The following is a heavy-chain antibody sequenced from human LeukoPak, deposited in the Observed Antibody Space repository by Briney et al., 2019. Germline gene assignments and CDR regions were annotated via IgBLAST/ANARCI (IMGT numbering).Heavy chain of an antibody. V-gene: IGHV4-39*02. CDR1: GDSISRSTYY. J-gene: IGHJ4*02. CDR3: ARSSGTGTFSY. D-gene: IGHD6-25*01. CDR2: VYYGRSP. Sequence: SETLSLTCTVSGDSISRSTYYWAWIRQPPGKGLEWIGSVYYGRSPYFNPSLESRATVSVDTSKNHFSLKMSSVTAADTAVYYCARSSGTGTFSYWGQGTLVTVSS.